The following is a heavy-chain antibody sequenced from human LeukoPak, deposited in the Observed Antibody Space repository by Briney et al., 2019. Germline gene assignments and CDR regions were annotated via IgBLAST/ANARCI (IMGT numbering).Heavy chain of an antibody. J-gene: IGHJ4*02. D-gene: IGHD3-10*01. CDR1: GGTFSSYA. Sequence: SVKVSCKASGGTFSSYAICWVRQAPGQGLEWMGGIIPIFGTANYAQKFQGRVTITADESTSTAYMELSSLRSEDTAVYYCARDRGYYGSGSFNSLDYWGQGTLVTVSS. V-gene: IGHV1-69*13. CDR2: IIPIFGTA. CDR3: ARDRGYYGSGSFNSLDY.